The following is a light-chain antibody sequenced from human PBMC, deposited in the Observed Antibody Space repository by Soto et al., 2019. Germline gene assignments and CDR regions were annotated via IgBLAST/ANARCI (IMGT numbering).Light chain of an antibody. CDR3: QKRRGP. V-gene: IGKV3-11*01. Sequence: EIVLTQSPATLSLSPGERATLSCRASQSVSSYLAWYQQKPGQAPRLLIYDASNRATGIPARFSGSGSGTDFTLTISSLEPEDFAVYYCQKRRGPFGQGTRLEIK. J-gene: IGKJ5*01. CDR2: DAS. CDR1: QSVSSY.